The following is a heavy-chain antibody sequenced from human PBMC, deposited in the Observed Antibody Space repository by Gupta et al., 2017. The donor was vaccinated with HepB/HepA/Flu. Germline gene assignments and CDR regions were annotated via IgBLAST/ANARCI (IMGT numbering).Heavy chain of an antibody. CDR3: AREFYRSSWYGTFDS. Sequence: VQLVQSGAEVKKSGESLKISCKTSGYSFTTYWIGWVRQMPGKGLEWMGIIYPGDSDTRYKPAVRGHITISADKSISTAYLEWSSMKASDTATYYCAREFYRSSWYGTFDSWGQGTLVTVSS. CDR1: GYSFTTYW. CDR2: IYPGDSDT. V-gene: IGHV5-51*01. J-gene: IGHJ4*02. D-gene: IGHD6-13*01.